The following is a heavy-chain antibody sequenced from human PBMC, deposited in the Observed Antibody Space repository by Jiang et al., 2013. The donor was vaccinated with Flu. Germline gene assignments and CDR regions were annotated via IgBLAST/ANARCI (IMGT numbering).Heavy chain of an antibody. V-gene: IGHV4-39*01. D-gene: IGHD3-16*01. CDR3: ARLRVQNQYCIIISCYYFDY. Sequence: LLKPSETLSLTCSVSDGSITNNRYYWGWVRQPPGKGLEWIGSIYYSGSTHYNPSLKSRVTMSVDTSKNQFSLKLNSVTAADTAVYSCARLRVQNQYCIIISCYYFDYWGQGTLVTVSS. J-gene: IGHJ4*02. CDR2: IYYSGST. CDR1: DGSITNNRYY.